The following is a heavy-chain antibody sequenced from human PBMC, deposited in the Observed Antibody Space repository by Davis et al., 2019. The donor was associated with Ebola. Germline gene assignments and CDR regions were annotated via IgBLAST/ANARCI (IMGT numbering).Heavy chain of an antibody. V-gene: IGHV3-33*01. Sequence: GESLKISCAASGFTFSSYGMHWVRQAPGKGLEWVAVIWYDGSNKYYADSVKGRFTISRDNSKNTLYLQMNSLRAEDTAVYYCARGYGSSDSRLFDYWGQGTVVTVSS. J-gene: IGHJ4*02. D-gene: IGHD3-22*01. CDR1: GFTFSSYG. CDR3: ARGYGSSDSRLFDY. CDR2: IWYDGSNK.